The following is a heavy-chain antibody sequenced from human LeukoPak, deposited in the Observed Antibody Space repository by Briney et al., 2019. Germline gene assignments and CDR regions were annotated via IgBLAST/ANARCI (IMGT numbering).Heavy chain of an antibody. CDR1: RFTFSNWA. CDR2: ITGSGGST. J-gene: IGHJ4*02. CDR3: ARGQMMSPLTVDY. Sequence: PGGSLRLSCAASRFTFSNWAMSWVRQAPGKGLEWVSAITGSGGSTYYADSVRGRFTISRDNSKNTLFLQMNSLRAEDTAVYYCARGQMMSPLTVDYWGQGTLVTVSS. D-gene: IGHD3-16*01. V-gene: IGHV3-23*01.